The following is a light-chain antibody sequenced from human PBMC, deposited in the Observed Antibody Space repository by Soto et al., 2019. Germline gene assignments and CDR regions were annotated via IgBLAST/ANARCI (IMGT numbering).Light chain of an antibody. CDR3: SSYAGTFRL. V-gene: IGLV2-8*01. CDR1: SSDVGGYNY. CDR2: EVT. Sequence: QSALTQPPSASGSPGQSVTISCTGTSSDVGGYNYVSWYQQHPGKAPKLMISEVTKRPSGVPDRFSGSKSGNTASLTVSGLQAEDEADYYCSSYAGTFRLFGGGTKLTVL. J-gene: IGLJ3*02.